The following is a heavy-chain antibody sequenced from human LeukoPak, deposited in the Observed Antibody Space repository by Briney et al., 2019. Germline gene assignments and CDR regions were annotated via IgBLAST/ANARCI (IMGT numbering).Heavy chain of an antibody. CDR2: ISSGSSYI. V-gene: IGHV3-21*01. CDR3: ARGDTVLGY. D-gene: IGHD5-18*01. J-gene: IGHJ4*02. CDR1: GFTFSSYD. Sequence: PGGSLRLSCAGSGFTFSSYDMHWVRQAPGKGLEWVSSISSGSSYIYYPDSVKGRFTISRDNAKNSLYLQMNSLRPEDTAVYYCARGDTVLGYWGLGTLVTVSS.